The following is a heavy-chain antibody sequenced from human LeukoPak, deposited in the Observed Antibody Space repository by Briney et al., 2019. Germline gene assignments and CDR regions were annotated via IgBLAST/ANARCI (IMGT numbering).Heavy chain of an antibody. J-gene: IGHJ4*02. Sequence: PGGSLRLSCAVSGFTFSSYAMSWVRQAPGKGLEWGSVISDSGDSTYYADSVKGRFTISRDNSKNTLYLQMNSLRAEDTAVYYCAPDLRGSDWSLDYWGQGTLVTVSS. CDR2: ISDSGDST. CDR1: GFTFSSYA. V-gene: IGHV3-23*01. D-gene: IGHD3-9*01. CDR3: APDLRGSDWSLDY.